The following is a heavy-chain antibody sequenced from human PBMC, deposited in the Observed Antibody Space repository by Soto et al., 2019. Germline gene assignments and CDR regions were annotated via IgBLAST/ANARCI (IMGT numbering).Heavy chain of an antibody. D-gene: IGHD1-1*01. J-gene: IGHJ4*02. CDR2: IKQDGSET. Sequence: EVQLVESGGGLLQPGGSLRLSCADSGFTFSTYWMSWVRQAPGKGLEWVANIKQDGSETYYVDSVKGRFTISRDNAKNSLYLQMNSLRAEDTAVYYCARDSGTSDYWGQGTLVTVSS. CDR3: ARDSGTSDY. V-gene: IGHV3-7*01. CDR1: GFTFSTYW.